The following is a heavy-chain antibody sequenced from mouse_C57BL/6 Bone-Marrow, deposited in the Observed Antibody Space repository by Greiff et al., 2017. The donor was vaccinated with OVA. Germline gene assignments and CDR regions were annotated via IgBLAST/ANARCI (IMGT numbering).Heavy chain of an antibody. D-gene: IGHD2-5*01. CDR2: INPNNGGT. V-gene: IGHV1-18*01. CDR3: ARGSAYYSNYWFAY. Sequence: EVKLMESGPELVKPGASVKIPCKASGYTFTDYNMDWVKQSHGKSLEWIGDINPNNGGTIYNQKFKGKATLTVDKSSSTAYMELRSLTSEDTAVYYCARGSAYYSNYWFAYWGQGTLVTVSA. CDR1: GYTFTDYN. J-gene: IGHJ3*01.